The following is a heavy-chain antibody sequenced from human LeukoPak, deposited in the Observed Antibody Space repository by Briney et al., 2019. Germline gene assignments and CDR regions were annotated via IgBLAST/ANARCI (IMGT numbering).Heavy chain of an antibody. J-gene: IGHJ6*03. D-gene: IGHD5-18*01. CDR1: GGSISSGSYY. V-gene: IGHV4-39*07. CDR2: IYYSGST. CDR3: ARSSYSYGGYYYYMDV. Sequence: SETLSLTCTVSGGSISSGSYYWGWIRQPPGKGLEWIGSIYYSGSTYYNPSLKSRVTISVDTSKNQFSLKLSSVTAADTAVYYCARSSYSYGGYYYYMDVWGKGTTVTVSS.